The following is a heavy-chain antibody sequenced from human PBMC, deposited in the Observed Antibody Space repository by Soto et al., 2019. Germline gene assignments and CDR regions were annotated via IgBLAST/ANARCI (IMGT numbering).Heavy chain of an antibody. CDR2: IYYSGST. Sequence: PSETLSLTCTVSGGSISSYYWSWIRQPPGKGLEWIGYIYYSGSTNYNPSLKSRVTISVDTSKNQFSLKLSSVTAADPAVYYCARALTTTLDYWGQGTLVTVSS. D-gene: IGHD4-17*01. J-gene: IGHJ4*02. CDR1: GGSISSYY. CDR3: ARALTTTLDY. V-gene: IGHV4-59*01.